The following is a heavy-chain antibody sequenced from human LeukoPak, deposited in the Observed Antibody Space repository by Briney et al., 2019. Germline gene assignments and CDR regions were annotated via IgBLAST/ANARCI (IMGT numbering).Heavy chain of an antibody. CDR3: ARLFRPSSYDILTGYQPPAIDY. CDR1: GGSISSYY. V-gene: IGHV4-59*01. J-gene: IGHJ4*02. D-gene: IGHD3-9*01. CDR2: IYYSGST. Sequence: SETLSLTCTVSGGSISSYYWSWIRQPPGKGLEWIGYIYYSGSTNYNPSLKSRVTISVDTSKNQFSLKLSSVTAADTAVYYCARLFRPSSYDILTGYQPPAIDYWGQGTLVTVSS.